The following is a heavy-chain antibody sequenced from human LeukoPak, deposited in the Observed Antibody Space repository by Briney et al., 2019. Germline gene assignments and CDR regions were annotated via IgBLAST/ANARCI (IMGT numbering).Heavy chain of an antibody. D-gene: IGHD3-9*01. CDR3: ARGDILTGYYKPPPGY. J-gene: IGHJ4*02. Sequence: SETLSLTCTVSGRSISSGDYYWSWIRQPPGKGLEWIGYIYYSGSTYYNPSLKSRVTISVDTSKNQFSLKLSSVTAADTAVYYCARGDILTGYYKPPPGYWGQGTLVTVSS. CDR2: IYYSGST. V-gene: IGHV4-30-4*01. CDR1: GRSISSGDYY.